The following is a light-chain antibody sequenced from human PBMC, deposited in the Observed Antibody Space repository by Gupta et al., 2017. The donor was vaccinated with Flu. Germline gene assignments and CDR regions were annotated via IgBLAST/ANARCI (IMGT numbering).Light chain of an antibody. CDR3: QQYGSSPAT. CDR2: GAS. Sequence: EIVLTQSPGTLSLSPGERATLSCRASQSVSSSYLAWYQQKPGQAPRLLIYGASSRATGIPDRFSGSGSGTDFTLTISRLEPEDFAVYYCQQYGSSPATFGLGTKVDIK. V-gene: IGKV3-20*01. J-gene: IGKJ3*01. CDR1: QSVSSSY.